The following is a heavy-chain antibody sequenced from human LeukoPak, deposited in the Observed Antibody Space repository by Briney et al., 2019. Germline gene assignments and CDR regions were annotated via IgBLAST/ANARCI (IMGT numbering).Heavy chain of an antibody. CDR1: GYTFTGFF. V-gene: IGHV1-2*02. J-gene: IGHJ6*03. Sequence: ASVKVSCKTSGYTFTGFFIHWVRLAAAQGLEWMGWINPKTGGTNYGQKFHGRVTMTRDTSVSTVYMELRRLRYDETAVYYCARGREILVVPFYYYIDVWGRGTTVTVSS. D-gene: IGHD2-2*01. CDR3: ARGREILVVPFYYYIDV. CDR2: INPKTGGT.